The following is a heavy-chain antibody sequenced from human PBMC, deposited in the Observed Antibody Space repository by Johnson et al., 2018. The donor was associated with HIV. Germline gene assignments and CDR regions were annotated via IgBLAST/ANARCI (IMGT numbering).Heavy chain of an antibody. V-gene: IGHV3-20*04. D-gene: IGHD1-26*01. J-gene: IGHJ3*02. Sequence: VQLVESGGGVVRPGGSLRLSCAASGFTLDDYGMSWVRQAPGKGLEWVSGINWDGGSTGYADSVKGRCTISRDNGKSALYLQMTSLRAEDTGLYYCAGRDSGSVSFDIWGQGTMVTVSS. CDR1: GFTLDDYG. CDR3: AGRDSGSVSFDI. CDR2: INWDGGST.